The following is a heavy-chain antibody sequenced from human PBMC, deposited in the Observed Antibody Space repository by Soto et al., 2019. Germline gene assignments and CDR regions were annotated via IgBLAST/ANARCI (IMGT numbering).Heavy chain of an antibody. V-gene: IGHV1-2*04. CDR1: GYTFTGYY. CDR3: ARGDTAMDYYYYYGMGV. Sequence: QVPLVQSGAEVKKPGASVKVSCKASGYTFTGYYMHWVRQAPGQGLEWMGWINHNSGGTNYAQKFQGWVTMTRDTSISTAYGELSRLSSDDTAVYYCARGDTAMDYYYYYGMGVWGQGTTVTVSS. CDR2: INHNSGGT. J-gene: IGHJ6*02. D-gene: IGHD5-18*01.